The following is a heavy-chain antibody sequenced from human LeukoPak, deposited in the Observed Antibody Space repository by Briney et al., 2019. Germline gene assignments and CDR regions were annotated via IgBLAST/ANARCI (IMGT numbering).Heavy chain of an antibody. CDR2: ISSSGSTI. V-gene: IGHV3-48*03. D-gene: IGHD3-10*02. CDR1: GFTFSSYE. CDR3: AELGITMIGGV. Sequence: GGSLRLSCAASGFTFSSYEMNWVRQALGKGLEWVSYISSSGSTIYYADSVEGRFTISRDNAKNSLYLQMNSLRAEDTAVYYCAELGITMIGGVWGKGTTVTISS. J-gene: IGHJ6*04.